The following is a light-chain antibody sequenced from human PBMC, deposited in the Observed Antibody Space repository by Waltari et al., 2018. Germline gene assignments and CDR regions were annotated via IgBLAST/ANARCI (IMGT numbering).Light chain of an antibody. CDR2: GAS. J-gene: IGKJ4*01. CDR3: QQYNKWPLT. Sequence: EIVMTQSPATLSVFPGEGATLSCWASQSISSHLAGYLQKPGQAPRLLSYGASTRATGIPARFTGSGSGTEFTLTSSSLQSEDVAIYYCQQYNKWPLTFGGGTKVE. CDR1: QSISSH. V-gene: IGKV3-15*01.